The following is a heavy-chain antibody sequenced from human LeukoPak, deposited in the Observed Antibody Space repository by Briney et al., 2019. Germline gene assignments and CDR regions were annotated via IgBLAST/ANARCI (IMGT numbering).Heavy chain of an antibody. CDR2: IRTKVDSYAT. CDR1: GFIFSDFA. Sequence: GGSLRLSCAASGFIFSDFATHWVRQASGKGLEWVGRIRTKVDSYATTCAASVKGRFTVSRDDSKNTAYLEMNSLKSEDTAVYYCARPSSGFHFWSQGTLVTVSS. V-gene: IGHV3-73*01. CDR3: ARPSSGFHF. J-gene: IGHJ4*02. D-gene: IGHD3-22*01.